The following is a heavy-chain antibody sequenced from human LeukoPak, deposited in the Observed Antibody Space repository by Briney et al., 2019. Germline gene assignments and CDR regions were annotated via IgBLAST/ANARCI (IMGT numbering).Heavy chain of an antibody. CDR2: ISYDGSNK. V-gene: IGHV3-30*18. J-gene: IGHJ4*02. CDR3: AKDIGEVYSGYEDH. CDR1: GFTFSSYG. Sequence: GGSLRLSCAASGFTFSSYGMHWVRQAPGKGLEWVAVISYDGSNKYYADSVKGRFTISRDNSKNTLYLQMNSLRAEDTAVYYCAKDIGEVYSGYEDHWGQGTLVTVSS. D-gene: IGHD5-12*01.